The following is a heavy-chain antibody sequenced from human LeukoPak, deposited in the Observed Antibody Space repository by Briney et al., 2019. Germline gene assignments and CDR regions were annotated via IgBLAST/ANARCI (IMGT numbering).Heavy chain of an antibody. CDR3: ARHQWVPAFDI. Sequence: TLSLTCTVPGGSVSSGRYYWSWLRQHPGKGLEWIGYIDYRGNTHYNPSLESRVTISVDTSRNQFSLKVRSVTAADTAVYYCARHQWVPAFDIWGQGTMVTVSS. CDR1: GGSVSSGRYY. V-gene: IGHV4-31*03. CDR2: IDYRGNT. J-gene: IGHJ3*02. D-gene: IGHD1-26*01.